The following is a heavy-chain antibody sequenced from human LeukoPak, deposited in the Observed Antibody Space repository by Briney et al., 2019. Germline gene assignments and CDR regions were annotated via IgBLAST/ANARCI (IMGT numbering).Heavy chain of an antibody. D-gene: IGHD4-17*01. Sequence: GGSLRLSCAASGFTFSNYWMHWVRQAPGEGLVCVSRIKSDGSFTSYADSVKGRFTISRDNAKNSLYLQMNSLRGEDTAVYYCARKAITVTTFDYWGQGTLVTVSS. J-gene: IGHJ4*02. V-gene: IGHV3-74*01. CDR3: ARKAITVTTFDY. CDR2: IKSDGSFT. CDR1: GFTFSNYW.